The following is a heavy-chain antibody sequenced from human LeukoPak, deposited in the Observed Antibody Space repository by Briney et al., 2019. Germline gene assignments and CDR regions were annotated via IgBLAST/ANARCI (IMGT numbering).Heavy chain of an antibody. V-gene: IGHV4-59*01. Sequence: SETLSLTCTVSGGSISSYYWSWIRQPPGKGPEWIGYIYYSGSTNYNPSLKSRVTISVDTSKNQFSLKLSSVTAADTAVYYCARTRQGELRYFDWLGNWFDPWGQGTLVTVSS. CDR3: ARTRQGELRYFDWLGNWFDP. D-gene: IGHD3-9*01. CDR2: IYYSGST. CDR1: GGSISSYY. J-gene: IGHJ5*02.